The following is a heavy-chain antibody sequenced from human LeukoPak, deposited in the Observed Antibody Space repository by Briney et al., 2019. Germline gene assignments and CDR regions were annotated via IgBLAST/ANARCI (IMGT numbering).Heavy chain of an antibody. V-gene: IGHV3-21*01. CDR1: GFTFSSYS. CDR3: ARDYAKTGYCSGTSCPDAFDL. J-gene: IGHJ3*01. CDR2: ISSSSTYI. D-gene: IGHD2-2*03. Sequence: GGSLRLSCAASGFTFSSYSMNWVRQAPGKGLEWVSSISSSSTYIYYADSVKGRFTISRDNAKNSLYLQMNSLRAEDTAVYYCARDYAKTGYCSGTSCPDAFDLWGQGTVVTVSS.